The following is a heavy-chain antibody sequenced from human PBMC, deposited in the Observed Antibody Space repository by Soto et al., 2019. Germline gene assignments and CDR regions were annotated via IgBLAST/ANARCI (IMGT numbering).Heavy chain of an antibody. V-gene: IGHV6-1*01. Sequence: PSQTLSLTCPISGDCVSRNSAAWNWSRQSTSRGLEWLVRTYYRSKWYNDYAVSVKSRITSNPNTSKNQFPLQLTSVPPEDTAEYYCARNQVDRNGYEDYYDYGMDSWGQGTTDTVSS. CDR3: ARNQVDRNGYEDYYDYGMDS. J-gene: IGHJ6*02. D-gene: IGHD3-22*01. CDR2: TYYRSKWYN. CDR1: GDCVSRNSAA.